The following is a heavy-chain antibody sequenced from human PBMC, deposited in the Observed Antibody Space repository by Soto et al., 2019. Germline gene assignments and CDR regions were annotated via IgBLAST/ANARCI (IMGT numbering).Heavy chain of an antibody. CDR3: AATDVQDIVVVVAGVFQH. CDR1: GFTFSSYG. V-gene: IGHV3-30*03. J-gene: IGHJ1*01. CDR2: ISYDGSNK. Sequence: QVQLVESGGGVVQPGRSLRLSFAASGFTFSSYGMHWVRQVPGKGLEWVEVISYDGSNKYYADSVKGRFTISRDNSKNTLYLQMNSLRAEDTAVYYCAATDVQDIVVVVAGVFQHWGQGTLVTVSS. D-gene: IGHD2-15*01.